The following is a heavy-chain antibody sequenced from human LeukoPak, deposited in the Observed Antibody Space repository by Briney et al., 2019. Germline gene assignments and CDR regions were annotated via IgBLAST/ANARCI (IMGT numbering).Heavy chain of an antibody. Sequence: ASVKVSCKASGGTFSSYAISWVRQAPGQGLEWMGRIIPIFGTANYAQKFQGRVTITTDESTSTAYMVLSSLRSEDTAVYYCARNGEDELPIDYWGQGTLVTVSS. V-gene: IGHV1-69*05. CDR2: IIPIFGTA. D-gene: IGHD4-17*01. J-gene: IGHJ4*02. CDR3: ARNGEDELPIDY. CDR1: GGTFSSYA.